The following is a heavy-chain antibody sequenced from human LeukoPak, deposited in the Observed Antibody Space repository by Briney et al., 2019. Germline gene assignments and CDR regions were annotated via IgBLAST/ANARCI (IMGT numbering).Heavy chain of an antibody. CDR3: AKSGDYVTNDAFDI. CDR2: IYTSGST. J-gene: IGHJ3*02. D-gene: IGHD4-17*01. V-gene: IGHV4-4*07. Sequence: SETLSLTCTVSGGSISSYYWSWIRQPAGKGLEWIGRIYTSGSTNYNPSLKSRVTMSVDTSKNQFSLKLSSVTAADTGVYYCAKSGDYVTNDAFDIWGQGTMVTVSS. CDR1: GGSISSYY.